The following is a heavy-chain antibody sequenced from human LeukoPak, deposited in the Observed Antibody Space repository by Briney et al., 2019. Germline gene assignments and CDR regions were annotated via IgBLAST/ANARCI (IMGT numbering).Heavy chain of an antibody. CDR3: AREIYCSSTSCYTYFDY. CDR1: YY. D-gene: IGHD2-2*02. Sequence: YYXSXXXXPPGKGLEWXGEINHSGSTNYNPSLKSRVTISVDTSKNQFSLKLSSVTAADTAVYYCAREIYCSSTSCYTYFDYWGQGTLVTVSS. CDR2: INHSGST. V-gene: IGHV4-34*01. J-gene: IGHJ4*02.